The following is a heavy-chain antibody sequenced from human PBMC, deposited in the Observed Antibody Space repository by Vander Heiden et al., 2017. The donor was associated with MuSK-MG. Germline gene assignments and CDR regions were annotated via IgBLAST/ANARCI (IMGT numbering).Heavy chain of an antibody. CDR3: ARVDCSGGSCYLAIYYYGMDV. CDR1: GFTFRSYS. Sequence: EVQWVESGGGLVQPGGSLGLPCAASGFTFRSYSTNRVRQAPGKGLEWVSYISSSSSTIYYADSVKGRFTISRDNAKNSLYLQMNSLRAEDTAVYYCARVDCSGGSCYLAIYYYGMDVWGQGTTVTVSS. D-gene: IGHD2-15*01. J-gene: IGHJ6*02. CDR2: ISSSSSTI. V-gene: IGHV3-48*04.